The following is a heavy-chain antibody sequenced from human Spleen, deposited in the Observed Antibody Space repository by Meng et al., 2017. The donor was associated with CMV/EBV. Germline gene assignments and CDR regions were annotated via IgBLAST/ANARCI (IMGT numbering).Heavy chain of an antibody. Sequence: CKVFGYGLSSYWIGWVRQMPGKGLEWMGIMYPGDSDTRHSPSFQGQVTISADKSVSTAYLQWNSLKASDTAMYYCARLIPGVYYFDYWGQGTLVTVSS. J-gene: IGHJ4*02. CDR1: GYGLSSYW. D-gene: IGHD2-8*01. V-gene: IGHV5-51*01. CDR3: ARLIPGVYYFDY. CDR2: MYPGDSDT.